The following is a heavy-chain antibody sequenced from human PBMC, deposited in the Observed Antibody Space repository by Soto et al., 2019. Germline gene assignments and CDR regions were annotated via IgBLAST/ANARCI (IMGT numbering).Heavy chain of an antibody. V-gene: IGHV4-59*08. CDR2: IYYSGST. CDR3: ARHSDDDILTGFDY. Sequence: SETLSLTCTVSCGSISSYYWSWIRQPPGKGLEWIGYIYYSGSTNYNPSLKSRVTISVDTSKNQFSLKLSSVTAADTAVYYCARHSDDDILTGFDYWGQGTLVTVSS. J-gene: IGHJ4*02. D-gene: IGHD3-9*01. CDR1: CGSISSYY.